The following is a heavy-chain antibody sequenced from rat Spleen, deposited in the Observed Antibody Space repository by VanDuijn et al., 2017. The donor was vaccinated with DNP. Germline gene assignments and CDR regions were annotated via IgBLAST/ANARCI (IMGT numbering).Heavy chain of an antibody. V-gene: IGHV5S23*01. CDR2: VNTGGGIT. CDR1: GFIFSDYA. J-gene: IGHJ2*01. Sequence: EVQLVESGGGLVRPGNSLRLSCAASGFIFSDYAMAWVRQSPKMGLEWVASVNTGGGITYYRDSVKGRFIVSRDNAKSTLYLQMNSLRSEDTATYYCTRLRAPWGYFDYWGQGVMVTVSS. D-gene: IGHD3-1*01. CDR3: TRLRAPWGYFDY.